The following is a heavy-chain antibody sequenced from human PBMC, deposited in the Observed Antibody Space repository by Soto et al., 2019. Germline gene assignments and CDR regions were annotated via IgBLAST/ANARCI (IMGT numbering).Heavy chain of an antibody. Sequence: TLSLTCTVSGGSISSYYWSWIRPPPGKGLEWIGYIYYSGSTNYNPSLKSRVTISVDGSKNHFSLQLSSVTAADTAVYYCARGRLLPAVNFDYWGQGALVTVSS. CDR1: GGSISSYY. CDR2: IYYSGST. CDR3: ARGRLLPAVNFDY. D-gene: IGHD2-2*01. J-gene: IGHJ4*02. V-gene: IGHV4-59*12.